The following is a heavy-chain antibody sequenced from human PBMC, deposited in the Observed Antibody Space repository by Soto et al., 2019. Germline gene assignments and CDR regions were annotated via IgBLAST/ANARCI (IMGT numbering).Heavy chain of an antibody. CDR3: ATRGYSYGTAYYYYGMDV. Sequence: GESLKISCKGSGYSFTSYWIGWVRQMPGKGLEWMGIIYPGDSDTRYSPSFQGQVTISADKSTSTAYLQWSSLKASDTAMYYCATRGYSYGTAYYYYGMDVWGQGTTVTVSS. CDR1: GYSFTSYW. V-gene: IGHV5-51*01. CDR2: IYPGDSDT. J-gene: IGHJ6*02. D-gene: IGHD5-18*01.